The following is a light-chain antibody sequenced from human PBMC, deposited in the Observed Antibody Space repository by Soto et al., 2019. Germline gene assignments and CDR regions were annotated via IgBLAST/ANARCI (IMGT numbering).Light chain of an antibody. Sequence: DIPMTQSPSSLCASVGDRVTITCRASQSISNYLNWYQQRRGKAPKLLINAASSLQSGVPSRFSGSGSGTDFTLTISSLQPEDFATYYCQQTYSIPFTFGPGTKVDIK. CDR3: QQTYSIPFT. CDR2: AAS. V-gene: IGKV1-39*01. J-gene: IGKJ3*01. CDR1: QSISNY.